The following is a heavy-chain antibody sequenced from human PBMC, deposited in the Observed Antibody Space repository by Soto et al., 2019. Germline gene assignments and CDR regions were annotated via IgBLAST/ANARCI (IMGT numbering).Heavy chain of an antibody. CDR1: GYTFNNYG. CDR3: ARASGGGVGTTSY. V-gene: IGHV1-18*01. Sequence: QVQLVQSGAEVKKPGASAKVSCKASGYTFNNYGISWVRQVPGQGLEWMGWISAYNGTTNYAQKFQGRVIMTTDASTNTAHMELRNLKSDDTAVYYCARASGGGVGTTSYWGQGTLVTVSS. D-gene: IGHD1-26*01. CDR2: ISAYNGTT. J-gene: IGHJ4*02.